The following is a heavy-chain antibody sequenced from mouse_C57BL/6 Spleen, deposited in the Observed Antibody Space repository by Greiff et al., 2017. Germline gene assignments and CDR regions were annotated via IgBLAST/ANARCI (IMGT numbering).Heavy chain of an antibody. J-gene: IGHJ3*01. Sequence: VQLQQSGPELVKPGDSVKISCKASGYSFTGYFMNWVMQSHGKSLEWIGRINPYNGDTFYNQKFKGKATLTVDKSSSTAHVELQSLTSEDAAVYYCASVYYDSFAYWGQGTLVTVSA. CDR2: INPYNGDT. V-gene: IGHV1-20*01. CDR1: GYSFTGYF. D-gene: IGHD2-4*01. CDR3: ASVYYDSFAY.